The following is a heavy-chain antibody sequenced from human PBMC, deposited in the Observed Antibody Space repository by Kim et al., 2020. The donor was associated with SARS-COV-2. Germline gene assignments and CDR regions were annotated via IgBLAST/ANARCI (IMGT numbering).Heavy chain of an antibody. V-gene: IGHV1-46*01. D-gene: IGHD6-19*01. CDR1: GYTFTSYY. CDR3: ARDPSYGAVAGPNDY. CDR2: INPSGGST. Sequence: ASVKVSCKASGYTFTSYYMHWVRQAPGQGLEWMGIINPSGGSTSYAQKFQGRVTMTRDTSTSTVYMELSSLRSEDTAVYYCARDPSYGAVAGPNDYWGQGTLVTVSS. J-gene: IGHJ4*02.